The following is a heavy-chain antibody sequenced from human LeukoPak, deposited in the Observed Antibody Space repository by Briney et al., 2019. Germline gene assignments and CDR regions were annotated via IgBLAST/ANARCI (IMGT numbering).Heavy chain of an antibody. J-gene: IGHJ6*02. CDR3: ARDIRVDYGHYCYGMDV. D-gene: IGHD4-17*01. CDR1: GGTFSNYT. Sequence: SVKVSCKASGGTFSNYTISWVRQAPGRGLEWMGRIIPMVGVANYAQKFQGRVTIIADKSTSTAYMELSSLRSEDTAVYYCARDIRVDYGHYCYGMDVWGQGTTVTVSS. CDR2: IIPMVGVA. V-gene: IGHV1-69*04.